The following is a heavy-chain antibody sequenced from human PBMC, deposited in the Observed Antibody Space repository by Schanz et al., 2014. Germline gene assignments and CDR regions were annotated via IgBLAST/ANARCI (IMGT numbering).Heavy chain of an antibody. D-gene: IGHD2-15*01. CDR2: ISASGGTT. V-gene: IGHV3-23*04. CDR3: AKTPRQYCNYDNCPNWFDS. Sequence: EVHLVESGGGLVQPGGSLRLSCAASGFTFSAYAMTWVRQIPGKGLEWVSAISASGGTTYYADSVKGRFTISRDNSKNTLDLQMNSLRAEDTAVYYCAKTPRQYCNYDNCPNWFDSWGQGTLVTASS. J-gene: IGHJ5*01. CDR1: GFTFSAYA.